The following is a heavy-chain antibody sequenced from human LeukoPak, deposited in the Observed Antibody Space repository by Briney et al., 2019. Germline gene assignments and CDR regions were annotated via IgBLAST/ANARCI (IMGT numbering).Heavy chain of an antibody. V-gene: IGHV3-74*01. CDR2: INSDGSST. D-gene: IGHD6-19*01. CDR3: ARDHLSSGSSPDYYYYYYMDV. Sequence: GGSLRLSCAASGFTFSSYWMHWVRQAPGKGLVWVSRINSDGSSTSYADSVKGRFTISRDNAENTLYLQMNSLRAEDTAVYYCARDHLSSGSSPDYYYYYYMDVWGKGTTVTISS. J-gene: IGHJ6*03. CDR1: GFTFSSYW.